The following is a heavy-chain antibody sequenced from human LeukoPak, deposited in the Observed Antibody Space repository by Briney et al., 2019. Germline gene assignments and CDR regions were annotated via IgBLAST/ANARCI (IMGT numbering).Heavy chain of an antibody. V-gene: IGHV3-33*01. CDR2: IWYAGSNK. CDR1: GFTFSSYG. D-gene: IGHD4-23*01. J-gene: IGHJ4*02. Sequence: PGGSLRLSCAASGFTFSSYGMHWVRQAPGKGLEWVAVIWYAGSNKYYADSVKGRFTISRDNSKNTVYLQMNSLRAEDTAVYNCARDYGGNLDYWGQGTLVTVSS. CDR3: ARDYGGNLDY.